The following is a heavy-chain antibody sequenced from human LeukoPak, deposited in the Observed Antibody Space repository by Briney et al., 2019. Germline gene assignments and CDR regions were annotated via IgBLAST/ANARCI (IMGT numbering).Heavy chain of an antibody. D-gene: IGHD6-6*01. V-gene: IGHV3-69-1*01. Sequence: GGSLRLSCAASGFTFINAWMNWVRQAPGKGLEWVSSISSSSNIYYADSVKGRFTISRDNAKNSLYLQMNSLRAEDTAVYYCAREESSSSGYYFDYWGQGTLVTVSS. CDR1: GFTFINAW. J-gene: IGHJ4*02. CDR2: ISSSSNI. CDR3: AREESSSSGYYFDY.